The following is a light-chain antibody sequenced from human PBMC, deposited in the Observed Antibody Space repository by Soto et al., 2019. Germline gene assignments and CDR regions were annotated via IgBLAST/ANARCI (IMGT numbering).Light chain of an antibody. V-gene: IGKV3-15*01. CDR2: GAS. J-gene: IGKJ1*01. CDR1: QSVSSN. CDR3: QQYNNWPPRT. Sequence: EIVMTQSTATWPMPHGQRATLYYRARQSVSSNLAWYQQKPGQAPRLLIYGASTRATGIPARFSGSGSGTEFTLTISTRQPEDFAVYYCQQYNNWPPRTFGQGTKVDIK.